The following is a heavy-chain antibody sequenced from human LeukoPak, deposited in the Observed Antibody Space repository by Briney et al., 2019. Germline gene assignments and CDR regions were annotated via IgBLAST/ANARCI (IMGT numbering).Heavy chain of an antibody. CDR2: INIDGSST. Sequence: GGSLRLSCAASGFTFSSYWMHWVRRGPGKGLEWISRINIDGSSTTYADSVKGRFTISRDNAKNTLYLQMNSLRAEDTAVYYCVRLSWELGDGGVTWGQGTLVTVSS. D-gene: IGHD1-26*01. J-gene: IGHJ5*02. V-gene: IGHV3-74*01. CDR1: GFTFSSYW. CDR3: VRLSWELGDGGVT.